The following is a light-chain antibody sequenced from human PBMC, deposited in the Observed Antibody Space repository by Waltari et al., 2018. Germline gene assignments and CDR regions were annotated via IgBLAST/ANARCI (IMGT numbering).Light chain of an antibody. Sequence: QSALTQPASVSGSPGQSITISCTDVGSYNVVSWYQQYPGKAPNLMIYAVTSRPSGVSTRFSGSKSGNTASLPISGLQGEDEADYYCCSYAGSSTWVFGGGTKVTVL. CDR1: VGSYNV. CDR2: AVT. J-gene: IGLJ3*02. CDR3: CSYAGSSTWV. V-gene: IGLV2-23*02.